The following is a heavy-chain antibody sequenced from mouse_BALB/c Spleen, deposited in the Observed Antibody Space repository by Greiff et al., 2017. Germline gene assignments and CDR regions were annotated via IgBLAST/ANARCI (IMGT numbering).Heavy chain of an antibody. CDR2: ISSGGSYT. V-gene: IGHV5-9-4*01. D-gene: IGHD1-1*01. Sequence: EVQLVESGGGLVKPGGSLKLSCAASGFTFSSYAMSWVRQSPEKRLEWVAEISSGGSYTYYPDTVTGRFTISRDNAKNTLYLEMSSLRSEDTAMYYCARGSFTTVVATRDAMDYWGQGTSVTVSS. J-gene: IGHJ4*01. CDR1: GFTFSSYA. CDR3: ARGSFTTVVATRDAMDY.